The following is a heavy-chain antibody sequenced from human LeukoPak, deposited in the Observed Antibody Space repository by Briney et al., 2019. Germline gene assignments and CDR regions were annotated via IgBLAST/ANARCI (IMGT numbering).Heavy chain of an antibody. J-gene: IGHJ4*02. Sequence: TGGSLRLSCTASGFSFSGHWMHWARQLPGKGLVWVSRISPTGSTTSYADSVKGRFTVSRDNAKNTLYLQVNNQRAEDTAVYYCARGPNSNWSGLDFWGQGTLLTVSS. V-gene: IGHV3-74*01. D-gene: IGHD6-6*01. CDR1: GFSFSGHW. CDR3: ARGPNSNWSGLDF. CDR2: ISPTGSTT.